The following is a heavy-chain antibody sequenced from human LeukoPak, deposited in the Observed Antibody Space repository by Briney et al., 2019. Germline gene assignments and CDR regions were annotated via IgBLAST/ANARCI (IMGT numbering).Heavy chain of an antibody. Sequence: GGSLRLSCAASGFTFSSYTMNWVRQSPGKGLEWASSISGSSTYIYYADSVKGRFTISRDNAKKSLYLQMNSLRAEDTAVYYCASRTYSSGWYIYWGQGSLATVSS. CDR1: GFTFSSYT. D-gene: IGHD6-19*01. V-gene: IGHV3-21*01. CDR3: ASRTYSSGWYIY. CDR2: ISGSSTYI. J-gene: IGHJ4*02.